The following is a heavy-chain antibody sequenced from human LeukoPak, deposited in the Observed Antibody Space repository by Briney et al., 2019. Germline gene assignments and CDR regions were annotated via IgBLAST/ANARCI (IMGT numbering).Heavy chain of an antibody. V-gene: IGHV3-23*01. D-gene: IGHD6-19*01. CDR3: GTSPAVPGSR. J-gene: IGHJ4*02. CDR2: ISGSGGST. CDR1: GFTFSSYA. Sequence: GGSLRLSCAASGFTFSSYAMSWVRQAPGKGLEWVSAISGSGGSTYYADSVKGRFTISRDNARNMVYLQMNSLRAEDTAVYYCGTSPAVPGSRWGQGTLVIVSS.